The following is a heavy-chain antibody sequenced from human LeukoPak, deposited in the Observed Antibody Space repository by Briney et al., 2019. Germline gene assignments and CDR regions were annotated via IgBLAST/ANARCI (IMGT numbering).Heavy chain of an antibody. J-gene: IGHJ4*02. CDR2: ISGSGGST. D-gene: IGHD6-13*01. V-gene: IGHV3-23*01. CDR1: GFTFSSYA. Sequence: GGSLRLSCAASGFTFSSYAMSWVRQAPGKGLEWVSAISGSGGSTYYADSVKGRFTISRDNSKNTLYLQMNSLGAEDTAVYYCAKSIAAAGTIDYWGQGTLVTVSS. CDR3: AKSIAAAGTIDY.